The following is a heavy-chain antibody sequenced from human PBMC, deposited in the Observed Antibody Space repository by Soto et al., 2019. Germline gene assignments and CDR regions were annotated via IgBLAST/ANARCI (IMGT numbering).Heavy chain of an antibody. CDR1: VGSISSGTYY. V-gene: IGHV4-31*03. Sequence: QVQLQESGPGLVKPSQTLSLTCTVSVGSISSGTYYWSWIRQLPGKGLECIGYIYYNGNTYYNPSLKSRVTISVDTSKSQLSLKLNSVTAADTAVYYCARRVGWWEGAFDYWGQGTLVTVSS. D-gene: IGHD2-15*01. CDR2: IYYNGNT. CDR3: ARRVGWWEGAFDY. J-gene: IGHJ4*02.